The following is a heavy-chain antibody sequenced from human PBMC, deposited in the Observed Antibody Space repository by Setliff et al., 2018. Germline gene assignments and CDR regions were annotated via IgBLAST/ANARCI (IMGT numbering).Heavy chain of an antibody. J-gene: IGHJ6*02. D-gene: IGHD6-19*01. CDR1: GGTFSSFA. V-gene: IGHV1-69*13. CDR3: ARDSRQWLEGGASGDMDI. CDR2: LIPFFGTT. Sequence: SVKVSCKTSGGTFSSFAVSWVRQAPGQRPEWMGRLIPFFGTTIYAQKFQGRVTITADQSTSTVFMELNSLRSEDAAFYYCARDSRQWLEGGASGDMDIWGQGTAVTVSS.